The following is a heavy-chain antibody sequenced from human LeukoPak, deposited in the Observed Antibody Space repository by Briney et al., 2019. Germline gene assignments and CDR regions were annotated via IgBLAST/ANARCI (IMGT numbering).Heavy chain of an antibody. J-gene: IGHJ5*02. CDR2: INHSGST. CDR3: ARGPWLPPYYDFWSGYTTTGFDP. V-gene: IGHV4-34*01. CDR1: GGSFSGYY. Sequence: SETLSLTRAVYGGSFSGYYWSWIRQPPGKGLEWIGEINHSGSTNDNPSLKSRVTISVDTSKNQSALKLLSGTAADTAVYYCARGPWLPPYYDFWSGYTTTGFDPWGQGTLVTVSS. D-gene: IGHD3-3*01.